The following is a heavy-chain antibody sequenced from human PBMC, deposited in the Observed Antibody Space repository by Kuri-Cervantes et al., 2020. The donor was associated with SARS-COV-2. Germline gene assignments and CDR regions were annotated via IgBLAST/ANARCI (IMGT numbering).Heavy chain of an antibody. V-gene: IGHV4-34*01. D-gene: IGHD6-25*01. CDR1: GGSFSGYY. CDR3: ARGLGYHALWNYYYYGMDV. Sequence: SETLSLTCAVYGGSFSGYYWSWIRQPPGKGLEWIGYIYYSGSTNYNPSLKSRVTISVDTSKNQFSLKLSSVTAADTAVYYCARGLGYHALWNYYYYGMDVWGQGTTVTVSS. J-gene: IGHJ6*02. CDR2: IYYSGST.